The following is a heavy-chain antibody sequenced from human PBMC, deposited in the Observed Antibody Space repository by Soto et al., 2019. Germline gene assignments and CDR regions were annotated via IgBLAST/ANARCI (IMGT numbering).Heavy chain of an antibody. CDR2: IRSKANSYAT. V-gene: IGHV3-73*01. Sequence: EGSLRLSCAASGFTFSGSAMHWVRQASGKGLEWVGRIRSKANSYATAYAASVKGRFTISRDDSKNTAYLQMNSLKTEDTAVYYCTRTRGVRYFDWTDMDVWGKGTTVTVSS. CDR3: TRTRGVRYFDWTDMDV. CDR1: GFTFSGSA. D-gene: IGHD3-9*01. J-gene: IGHJ6*03.